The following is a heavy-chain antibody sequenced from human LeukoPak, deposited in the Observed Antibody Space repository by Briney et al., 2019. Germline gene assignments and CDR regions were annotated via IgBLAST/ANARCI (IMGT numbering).Heavy chain of an antibody. CDR2: IYYTGTP. CDR3: ARGPSPHYYGSGPMAYFDY. Sequence: PSETLSLTCTVSGDSVNNFYWSWIRQPPGKGLEWIASIYYTGTPYYNSSLKSRVTISIDTSMNQFSLKLNSVTAADTAVYYCARGPSPHYYGSGPMAYFDYWGQGTLVTVSS. CDR1: GDSVNNFY. V-gene: IGHV4-59*02. D-gene: IGHD3-10*01. J-gene: IGHJ4*02.